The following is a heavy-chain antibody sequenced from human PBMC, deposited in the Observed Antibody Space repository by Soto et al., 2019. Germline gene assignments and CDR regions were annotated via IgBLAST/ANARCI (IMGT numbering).Heavy chain of an antibody. CDR1: GFTFSSYW. CDR3: ALPLSYDSSGSRQYYYYGMDV. Sequence: EVQLVESGGGLVQPGGSLRLSCAASGFTFSSYWMHWVRQAPGKGLVWVSRINSDGSSTSYADSVKGRFTISRDNAKNTLYLQMNSLRAEDTAVYYCALPLSYDSSGSRQYYYYGMDVWGQGTTVTVSS. J-gene: IGHJ6*02. V-gene: IGHV3-74*01. D-gene: IGHD3-22*01. CDR2: INSDGSST.